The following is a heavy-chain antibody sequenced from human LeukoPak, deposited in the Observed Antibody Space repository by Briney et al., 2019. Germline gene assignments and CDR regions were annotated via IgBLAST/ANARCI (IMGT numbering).Heavy chain of an antibody. CDR3: ARTGVRGAPHRFDP. CDR2: IYTSGST. D-gene: IGHD3-10*01. V-gene: IGHV4-61*02. J-gene: IGHJ5*02. Sequence: KSSETLSLTCTVSGGSISSGSYYWSWIRQPAGKGLEWIGRIYTSGSTNYNPSLKSRVTISVDTSKNQFSLKLSSVTAADTAVYYCARTGVRGAPHRFDPWGQGTLVTVSS. CDR1: GGSISSGSYY.